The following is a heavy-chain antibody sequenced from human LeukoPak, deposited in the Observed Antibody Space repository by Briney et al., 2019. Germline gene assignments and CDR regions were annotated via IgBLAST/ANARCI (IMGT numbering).Heavy chain of an antibody. J-gene: IGHJ3*02. CDR1: GFTFSSYA. D-gene: IGHD4-23*01. CDR3: AKVDGGDLFDI. CDR2: ISYDGSNK. V-gene: IGHV3-30-3*01. Sequence: GRSLRLSCAASGFTFSSYAMHWVRQAPGKGLEWVAVISYDGSNKYYADSVKGRFTISRDNSKNTLYLQMNSLRAEDTAVYYCAKVDGGDLFDIWGQGTMVTVSS.